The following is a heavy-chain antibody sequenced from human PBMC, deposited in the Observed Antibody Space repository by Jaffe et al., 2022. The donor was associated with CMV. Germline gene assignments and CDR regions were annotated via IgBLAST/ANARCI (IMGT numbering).Heavy chain of an antibody. Sequence: EVQLVESGGVVVQPGGSLRLSCAASGFTFDDYTMHWVRQAPGKGLEWVSLISWDGGSTYYADSVKGRFTISRDNSKNSLYLQMNSLRTEDTALYYCAAGFEHWGLYWGQGTLVTVSS. CDR3: AAGFEHWGLY. D-gene: IGHD3-16*01. CDR1: GFTFDDYT. J-gene: IGHJ4*02. CDR2: ISWDGGST. V-gene: IGHV3-43*01.